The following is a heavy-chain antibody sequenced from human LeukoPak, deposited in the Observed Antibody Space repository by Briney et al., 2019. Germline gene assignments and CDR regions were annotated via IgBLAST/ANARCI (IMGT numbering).Heavy chain of an antibody. Sequence: PSETLSLTCTVSGGSISSYYWGWIRQPAGKGLEWIGRIYTSGSTNYNPSLKSRVTMSVDTSKNQFSPKLSSVTAADTAVYYCARDTTTYGSEKYTIGMDVWGQGTTVTVSS. D-gene: IGHD3-10*01. V-gene: IGHV4-4*07. CDR2: IYTSGST. J-gene: IGHJ6*02. CDR3: ARDTTTYGSEKYTIGMDV. CDR1: GGSISSYY.